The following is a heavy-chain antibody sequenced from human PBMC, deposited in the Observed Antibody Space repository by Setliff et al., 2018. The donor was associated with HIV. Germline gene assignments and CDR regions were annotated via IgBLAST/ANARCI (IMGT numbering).Heavy chain of an antibody. J-gene: IGHJ4*02. Sequence: SLRLSCAASGFTFSNAWMNWVRQAPGKGLEWVGFIRSEAHGRATEYAASVKGRFTFSRDDSRAIAHLQMNNLRTDDTGVYYCTSESIAVSTWGQGTLVTVSS. CDR2: IRSEAHGRAT. V-gene: IGHV3-49*04. D-gene: IGHD3-3*02. CDR1: GFTFSNAW. CDR3: TSESIAVST.